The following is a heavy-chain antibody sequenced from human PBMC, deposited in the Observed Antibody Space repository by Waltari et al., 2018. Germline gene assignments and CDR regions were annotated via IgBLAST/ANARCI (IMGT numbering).Heavy chain of an antibody. CDR1: GYSISSGYY. CDR3: ARMPGIWWHFDY. D-gene: IGHD5-12*01. J-gene: IGHJ4*02. Sequence: QVQLQESGPGLVKPSETLSLTCAVSGYSISSGYYWGWIRQPPGKGLEWIGSIYHSGSTYDHPSLKIRVTISVDTSKNQFSLKLSSVTAADTAVYYCARMPGIWWHFDYWSQGTLVTVSS. CDR2: IYHSGST. V-gene: IGHV4-38-2*01.